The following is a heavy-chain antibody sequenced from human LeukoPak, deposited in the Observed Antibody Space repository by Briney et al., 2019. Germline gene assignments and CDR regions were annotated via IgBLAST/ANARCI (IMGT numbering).Heavy chain of an antibody. CDR1: GGSISSGSYY. CDR2: IYTSGST. J-gene: IGHJ6*03. D-gene: IGHD6-6*01. CDR3: ARWSGSVTARNYYYYMDV. Sequence: SETLSLTCTVSGGSISSGSYYWSWIRQPPGKGLEWIGRIYTSGSTNYNPSLKSRVTISVDTSKNQFSLKLSSVTAADTAVYYCARWSGSVTARNYYYYMDVWGEGTTVTVSS. V-gene: IGHV4-61*02.